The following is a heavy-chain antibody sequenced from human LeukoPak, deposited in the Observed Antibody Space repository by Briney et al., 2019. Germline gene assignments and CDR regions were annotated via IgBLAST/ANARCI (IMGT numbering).Heavy chain of an antibody. CDR2: ISGSGGST. D-gene: IGHD3-10*01. Sequence: PGGSQRLSCAASGFTFSSYAMSWVRQAPGKGLEWVSAISGSGGSTYYADSVKGRFTISRDNSKNRLYLQMNSLRAEDTAVYYCAKLHGLWFGESFDYWGQGTLVTVSS. CDR3: AKLHGLWFGESFDY. J-gene: IGHJ4*02. V-gene: IGHV3-23*01. CDR1: GFTFSSYA.